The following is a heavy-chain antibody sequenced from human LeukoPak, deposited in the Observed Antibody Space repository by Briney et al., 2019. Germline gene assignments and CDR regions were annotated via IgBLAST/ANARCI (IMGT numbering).Heavy chain of an antibody. V-gene: IGHV1-69*13. CDR2: IIPIFDTA. J-gene: IGHJ4*02. CDR1: GGTFSSYA. CDR3: ARNDILTGYTFDY. D-gene: IGHD3-9*01. Sequence: ASVKVSCKASGGTFSSYAITWVRQAPGQGLECMGGIIPIFDTASYAQKIQGRVTITADESTSTAYMELSSLRSEDTAVYYCARNDILTGYTFDYWGQGTLVTVSS.